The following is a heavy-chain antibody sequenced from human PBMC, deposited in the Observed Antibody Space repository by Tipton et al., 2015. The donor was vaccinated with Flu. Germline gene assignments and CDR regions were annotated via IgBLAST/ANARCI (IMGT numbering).Heavy chain of an antibody. Sequence: TLSLTCAVYGGSFSGYYWSWIRQPPGKGLEWIGEINHSGSTNYNPSLKSRVTISVDTSKNQFSLKLSSVIAADTAVYYCARGPPGPSIRAYYFDIWGQGALVTVSS. J-gene: IGHJ4*02. V-gene: IGHV4-34*01. CDR2: INHSGST. CDR1: GGSFSGYY. D-gene: IGHD2-21*01. CDR3: ARGPPGPSIRAYYFDI.